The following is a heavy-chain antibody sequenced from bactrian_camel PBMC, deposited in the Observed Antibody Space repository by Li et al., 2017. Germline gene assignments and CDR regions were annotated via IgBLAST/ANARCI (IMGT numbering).Heavy chain of an antibody. J-gene: IGHJ4*01. D-gene: IGHD2*01. CDR3: VTQNQGNAYEYIY. CDR2: ITSGGSKK. Sequence: HVQLVESGGGLVQPGGSLRLSCAASGFTFSGDRMYWVRQAPGKGLEWVSTITSGGSKKYYADSVLGRFTISRDDAESTVYLQMNSLKSEDTALYYCVTQNQGNAYEYIYWGQGTQVTVS. CDR1: GFTFSGDR. V-gene: IGHV3S1*01.